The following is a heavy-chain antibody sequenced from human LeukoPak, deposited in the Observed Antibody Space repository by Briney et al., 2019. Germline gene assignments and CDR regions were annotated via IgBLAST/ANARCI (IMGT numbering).Heavy chain of an antibody. CDR3: ARGGSSYALDY. V-gene: IGHV5-51*01. J-gene: IGHJ4*02. D-gene: IGHD5-18*01. Sequence: GESLMISCKGSGYSFTNYWIGWVRQMPGKGLEWMGIIYPGDSETRYSPSFQGQVTLSADKSIGTAYLQWSSPRASETAIYYCARGGSSYALDYWGQGTLVTVSS. CDR1: GYSFTNYW. CDR2: IYPGDSET.